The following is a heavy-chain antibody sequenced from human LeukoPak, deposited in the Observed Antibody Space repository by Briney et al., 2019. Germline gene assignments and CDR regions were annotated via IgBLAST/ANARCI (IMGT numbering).Heavy chain of an antibody. D-gene: IGHD6-19*01. CDR2: IYSGGST. CDR3: ATGIRVAVAGPGAFDI. CDR1: GFTVSSNY. J-gene: IGHJ3*02. Sequence: GGSLRLSCAASGFTVSSNYMSWVRQAPGKGLEWVSVIYSGGSTYYADSVKGRFTISRDNSKNTLYLQMNSLRAEDTAVYYCATGIRVAVAGPGAFDIWGQGTMVTVSS. V-gene: IGHV3-53*01.